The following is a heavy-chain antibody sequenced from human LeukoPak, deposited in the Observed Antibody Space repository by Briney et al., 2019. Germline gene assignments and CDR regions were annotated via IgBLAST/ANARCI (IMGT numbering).Heavy chain of an antibody. CDR2: IHSGGVNT. Sequence: PGGSLRLSCVASGFTFSSSWMTWVRQAPGKGLEWISAIHSGGVNTYFADSVKGRFTISRDDSKNTLYLEMNSLRAEDTAVYYCAKGTHSSGWRHFDYWGQGTLVTVSS. CDR1: GFTFSSSW. V-gene: IGHV3-23*01. D-gene: IGHD6-19*01. J-gene: IGHJ4*02. CDR3: AKGTHSSGWRHFDY.